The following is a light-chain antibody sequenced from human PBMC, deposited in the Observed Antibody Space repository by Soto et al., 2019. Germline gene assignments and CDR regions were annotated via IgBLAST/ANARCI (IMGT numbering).Light chain of an antibody. V-gene: IGLV2-14*01. CDR3: TSYTATSTYV. Sequence: QSVLTQPASVSGSPGQSITISCTGTSGDVGYYNYVSWYQQHPGNAPKLMIYEVSNRPSGVSNRFSGSKSGNTASLTISGFQAEDEADYYCTSYTATSTYVFGTGTKVTVL. CDR1: SGDVGYYNY. J-gene: IGLJ1*01. CDR2: EVS.